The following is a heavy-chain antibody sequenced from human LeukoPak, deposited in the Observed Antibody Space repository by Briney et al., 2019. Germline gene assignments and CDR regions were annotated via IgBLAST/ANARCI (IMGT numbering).Heavy chain of an antibody. CDR1: GFTFSSYG. D-gene: IGHD1-26*01. J-gene: IGHJ4*02. CDR3: AKTRPRGELLGGHFDY. CDR2: ISYDGSNK. V-gene: IGHV3-30*18. Sequence: GGSLRLSCAASGFTFSSYGMHWVRQAPGKGLEWVAVISYDGSNKYYADSVKGRFTISRDNSKNTLYLQMNSLRAEDTAVYYCAKTRPRGELLGGHFDYWGQGTLVTVSS.